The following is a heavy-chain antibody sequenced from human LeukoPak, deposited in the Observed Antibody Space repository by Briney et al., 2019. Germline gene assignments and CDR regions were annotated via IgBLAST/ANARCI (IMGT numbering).Heavy chain of an antibody. CDR1: GGSVSSSSYY. CDR2: FSSSGST. CDR3: ARELIAAPVLGAFDV. J-gene: IGHJ3*01. D-gene: IGHD6-6*01. Sequence: SETLSLTCTVSGGSVSSSSYYWVWFRQPPGKGLEWIGSFSSSGSTYYNASLKSRVTISVDSYRRKVSLELSSVTAADTAMYYCARELIAAPVLGAFDVWGQGAMVTVSS. V-gene: IGHV4-39*07.